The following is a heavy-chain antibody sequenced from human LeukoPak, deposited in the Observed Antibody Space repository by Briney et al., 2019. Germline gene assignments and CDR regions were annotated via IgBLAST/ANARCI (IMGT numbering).Heavy chain of an antibody. V-gene: IGHV4-4*07. CDR2: IYTSGST. J-gene: IGHJ4*02. CDR3: AKDSYYYGSGSPGY. CDR1: GGSISSYY. Sequence: SETLSLTCTVSGGSISSYYWSWIRQPAGKGLEWIGRIYTSGSTNYNPSLKSRVTISADTSKNQFSLKLSSVTAADTAVYYCAKDSYYYGSGSPGYWGQGTLVTVSS. D-gene: IGHD3-10*01.